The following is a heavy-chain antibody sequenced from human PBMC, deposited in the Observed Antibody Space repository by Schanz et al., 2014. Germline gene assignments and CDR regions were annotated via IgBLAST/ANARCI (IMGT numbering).Heavy chain of an antibody. CDR3: ARLMVPGWFDP. Sequence: QLQLQESGPGLVIPSETLSLTCTVSGGSISSSTYYWGWIRQPPGKGPEWIGTIDDTGSTYYTPALRVPLTMPVDTSKSQLPVQLPSVTAADTAVYYCARLMVPGWFDPWGQGQLVTVSS. J-gene: IGHJ5*02. V-gene: IGHV4-39*01. CDR2: IDDTGST. D-gene: IGHD3-10*01. CDR1: GGSISSSTYY.